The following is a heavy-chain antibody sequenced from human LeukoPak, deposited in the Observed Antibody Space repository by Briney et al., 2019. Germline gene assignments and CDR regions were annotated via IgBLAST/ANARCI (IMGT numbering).Heavy chain of an antibody. CDR2: ISGSGGST. V-gene: IGHV3-23*01. CDR3: AKEERLNQSKYRKCFGY. J-gene: IGHJ4*02. D-gene: IGHD2/OR15-2a*01. CDR1: GFTFSSYA. Sequence: GGPLRLSCAASGFTFSSYAMSWVRQAPGKGLEWVSAISGSGGSTYYADSVKGRFTISRDNSKNTLYLQMNSLRAEDTAVYYCAKEERLNQSKYRKCFGYWGQGTLVTVSS.